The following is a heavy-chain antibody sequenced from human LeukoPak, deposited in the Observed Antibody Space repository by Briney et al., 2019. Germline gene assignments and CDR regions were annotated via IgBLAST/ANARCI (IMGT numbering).Heavy chain of an antibody. CDR3: ESPGLLELVTPAEGADY. D-gene: IGHD4-23*01. CDR1: GFTFSDYY. J-gene: IGHJ4*02. Sequence: PGGSLRLSSAASGFTFSDYYMSWIRQAPGKGLEWVSYISSSGSTIYYADSVKGRLTISRDNSKNTLYLQMNSLRAEDTAVYYCESPGLLELVTPAEGADYWGQGTLVTVSS. CDR2: ISSSGSTI. V-gene: IGHV3-11*04.